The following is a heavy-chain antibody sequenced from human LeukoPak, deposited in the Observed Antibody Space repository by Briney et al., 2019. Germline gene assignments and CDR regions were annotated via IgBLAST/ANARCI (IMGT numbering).Heavy chain of an antibody. Sequence: ASVKVSCKASGYTFTDYYMHWVRQAPGQGLEWMGRINPNSGGTNYAQKFQGWVTMTRDTSISTAYMELSRLRSDDTAVYYCASAYGSGSYFWYWGQGTLVTVSS. D-gene: IGHD3-10*01. CDR2: INPNSGGT. V-gene: IGHV1-2*04. J-gene: IGHJ4*02. CDR1: GYTFTDYY. CDR3: ASAYGSGSYFWY.